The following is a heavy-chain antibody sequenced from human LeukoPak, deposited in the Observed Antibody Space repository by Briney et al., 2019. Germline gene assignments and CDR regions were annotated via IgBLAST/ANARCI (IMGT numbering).Heavy chain of an antibody. CDR2: IYYSGST. CDR1: GDSFSSGTYY. V-gene: IGHV4-61*01. CDR3: ARDRRSGEDSNF. Sequence: SETLSLTCTVSGDSFSSGTYYWSWIRQPPGKGLEWIGYIYYSGSTNYNPSLKSRVTISVDTSKNQIYLKLSSVTAADTAVYYCARDRRSGEDSNFWGQGTLVTVSS. J-gene: IGHJ4*02. D-gene: IGHD2-15*01.